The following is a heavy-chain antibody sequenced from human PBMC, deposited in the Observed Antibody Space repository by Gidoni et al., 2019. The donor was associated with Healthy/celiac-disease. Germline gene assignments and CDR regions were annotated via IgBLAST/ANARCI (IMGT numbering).Heavy chain of an antibody. CDR3: ARGSSVVVVAARRYGMDV. Sequence: QVQLVQSGAEVKKPGSSVKVSCKASGGTCSSYAISWVRQAPGQGLEWMGGIIPIFGTANYAQKFQGRVTITADESTSTAYMELSSLRSEDTAVYYCARGSSVVVVAARRYGMDVWGQGTTVTVSS. CDR1: GGTCSSYA. V-gene: IGHV1-69*01. J-gene: IGHJ6*02. D-gene: IGHD2-15*01. CDR2: IIPIFGTA.